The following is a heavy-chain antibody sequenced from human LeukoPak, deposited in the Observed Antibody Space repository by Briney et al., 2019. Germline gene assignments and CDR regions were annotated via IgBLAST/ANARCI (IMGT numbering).Heavy chain of an antibody. J-gene: IGHJ3*01. CDR3: ARWDAYYTGGIGYSGDFAFDF. V-gene: IGHV3-48*04. Sequence: GGSLRLSCAASGFTFRNYAMTWVRQAPGKGLEWISYINSRSDAIYYTDSVEGRFTISRDNAKNSLYLQMNSLRAEDTAIYYCARWDAYYTGGIGYSGDFAFDFWGQGTLVTVSS. CDR2: INSRSDAI. CDR1: GFTFRNYA. D-gene: IGHD2-8*02.